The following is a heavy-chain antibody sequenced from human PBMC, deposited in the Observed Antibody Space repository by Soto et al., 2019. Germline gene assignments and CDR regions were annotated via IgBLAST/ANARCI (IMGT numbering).Heavy chain of an antibody. V-gene: IGHV3-53*01. D-gene: IGHD1-26*01. CDR2: IYSGGST. CDR1: GFTVSSNY. Sequence: GGSLRLSCAASGFTVSSNYMSWVRQAPGKGLEWFSVIYSGGSTYYADSVRGRFTISRVNSKNMLYLQMKSLRAEDTAVYYCARVMGGRSYYVLGGMDVWGQGTTVTVSS. J-gene: IGHJ6*02. CDR3: ARVMGGRSYYVLGGMDV.